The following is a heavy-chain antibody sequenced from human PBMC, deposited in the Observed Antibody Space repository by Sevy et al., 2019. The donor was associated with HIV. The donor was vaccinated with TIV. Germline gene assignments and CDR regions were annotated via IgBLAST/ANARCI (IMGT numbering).Heavy chain of an antibody. CDR1: EYTLNQLA. Sequence: ASVKVSCKVSEYTLNQLAMHWVRQPPGKGLEWMGSFDPEDGNTFYAQKVQGRLTLTEDTSTDTAFMELNSLKSEDTAIYYCATTKDDYEDSGSPIDHWGQGTLVTVSS. V-gene: IGHV1-24*01. J-gene: IGHJ4*02. CDR2: FDPEDGNT. CDR3: ATTKDDYEDSGSPIDH. D-gene: IGHD3-22*01.